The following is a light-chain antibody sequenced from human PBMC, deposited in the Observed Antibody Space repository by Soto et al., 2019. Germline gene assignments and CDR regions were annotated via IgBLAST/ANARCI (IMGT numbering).Light chain of an antibody. CDR2: DAS. Sequence: EIVLTQSPATLSLSPGEGVTLSCRASQSVNNLAWYQQKPGQAPTLLIYDASNRATGIPARFSGSGSGTDFTLTITYLEPEDFAVYYCQQRANWPLSFGGGTKVEIK. J-gene: IGKJ4*01. V-gene: IGKV3-11*01. CDR1: QSVNN. CDR3: QQRANWPLS.